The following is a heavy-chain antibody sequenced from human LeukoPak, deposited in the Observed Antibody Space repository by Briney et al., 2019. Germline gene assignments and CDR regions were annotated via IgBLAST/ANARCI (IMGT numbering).Heavy chain of an antibody. CDR2: ISAYNGNT. CDR3: ARDAGYSGYDSIYGMDV. J-gene: IGHJ6*02. V-gene: IGHV1-18*01. D-gene: IGHD5-12*01. Sequence: ASVKVSCKASGYTFTSYGISWVRQAPGQGLEWMGWISAYNGNTNYAQKLQGRVTMTTDTSTSTAYMELRSLRSDDTAVYYCARDAGYSGYDSIYGMDVWGQGTTVTVSS. CDR1: GYTFTSYG.